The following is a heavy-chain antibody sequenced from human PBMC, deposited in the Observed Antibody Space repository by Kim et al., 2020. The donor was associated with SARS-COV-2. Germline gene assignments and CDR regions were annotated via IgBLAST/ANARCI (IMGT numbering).Heavy chain of an antibody. D-gene: IGHD2-2*01. CDR3: ARRCSEVVPAAMGFVLHY. CDR1: GGSFSGYY. CDR2: INHSGST. Sequence: SETLSLTCAVYGGSFSGYYWSWIRQPPGKGLEWIGEINHSGSTNYNPSLESRVTISVDTSKNQFSLKLSSVTAADTAVYYCARRCSEVVPAAMGFVLHY. V-gene: IGHV4-34*01. J-gene: IGHJ6*01.